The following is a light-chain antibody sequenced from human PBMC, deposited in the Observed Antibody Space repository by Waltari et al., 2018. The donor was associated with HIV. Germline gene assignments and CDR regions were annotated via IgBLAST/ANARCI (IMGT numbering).Light chain of an antibody. CDR3: QQYGSSGKT. CDR2: GAS. V-gene: IGKV3-20*01. Sequence: EIVLTQSPGTLSLSPGERATLSCRASQSVSSTYLAWYQQKPGQAPRLLIYGASSRATGIPDRFSGSGSGTDFTLTISRLEPEDFAVYHCQQYGSSGKTFGQGTKVEIK. J-gene: IGKJ1*01. CDR1: QSVSSTY.